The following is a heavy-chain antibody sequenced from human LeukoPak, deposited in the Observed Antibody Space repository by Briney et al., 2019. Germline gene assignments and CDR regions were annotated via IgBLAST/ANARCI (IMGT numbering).Heavy chain of an antibody. Sequence: PGGSLRLSCAASGFTFSSYAMSWVRQAPGKGLEWVSTISDSGDRTYFADSVKGRFTISRDNSKNALYLQMNSLRVEDTAVYYCAKDVRTISSLDYWGQGTLVTVSS. D-gene: IGHD3-9*01. CDR3: AKDVRTISSLDY. V-gene: IGHV3-23*01. J-gene: IGHJ4*02. CDR2: ISDSGDRT. CDR1: GFTFSSYA.